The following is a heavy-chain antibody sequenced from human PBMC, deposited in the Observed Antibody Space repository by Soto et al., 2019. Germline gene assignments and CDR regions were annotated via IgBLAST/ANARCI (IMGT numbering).Heavy chain of an antibody. D-gene: IGHD4-4*01. Sequence: SEILSLTCTVSGGSISSSSYYWGWIRQPPGKGLEWIGSIYYSGSTYYNPSLKSRVTMTRNTSISTAYMELSSLRSEDTAVYYCARVEVGSNYEEGLDPWGQGTLVTVSS. V-gene: IGHV4-39*07. CDR2: IYYSGST. CDR3: ARVEVGSNYEEGLDP. CDR1: GGSISSSSYY. J-gene: IGHJ5*02.